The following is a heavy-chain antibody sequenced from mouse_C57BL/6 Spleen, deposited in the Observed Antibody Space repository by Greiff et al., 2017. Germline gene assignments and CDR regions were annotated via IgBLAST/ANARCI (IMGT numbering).Heavy chain of an antibody. D-gene: IGHD1-1*01. J-gene: IGHJ1*03. CDR2: ISYSGST. V-gene: IGHV3-8*01. Sequence: EVKLMESGPGLAKPSQTLSLTCSVTGYSITSDYWNWIRKFPGNKLEYMGYISYSGSTYYNPSLKSRISITRDTSKNQYYLQLNSVTTEDTATYYCARYTNYGSSYNWYFDVWGTGTTVTVSS. CDR1: GYSITSDY. CDR3: ARYTNYGSSYNWYFDV.